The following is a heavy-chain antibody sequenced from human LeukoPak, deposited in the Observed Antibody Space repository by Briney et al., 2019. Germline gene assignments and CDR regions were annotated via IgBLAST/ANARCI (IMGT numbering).Heavy chain of an antibody. V-gene: IGHV3-20*04. Sequence: GGSLRHSCAPSGFTVNDYGMCWVSQGPGKGLEWVSGINWNGGTTGYADSVRGRFTISRDNAKNSLYLQMNSLRAEDTALYYCAREKHYYDSSNYVWGQGTLVTVSS. CDR3: AREKHYYDSSNYV. D-gene: IGHD3-22*01. CDR1: GFTVNDYG. J-gene: IGHJ4*02. CDR2: INWNGGTT.